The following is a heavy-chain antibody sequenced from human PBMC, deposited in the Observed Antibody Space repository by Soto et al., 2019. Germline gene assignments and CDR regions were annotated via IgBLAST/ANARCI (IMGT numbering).Heavy chain of an antibody. Sequence: PGGSLRLSCAASGFTFSSYSMNWVRQAPGKGLEWVSYISSSSSTIYYADSVKGRFTISRGNAKNSLYLQMNSLRAEDTAVYYCARPLVVVTATSRDYGMDVWGQGTTVTVSS. CDR3: ARPLVVVTATSRDYGMDV. CDR2: ISSSSSTI. D-gene: IGHD2-21*02. V-gene: IGHV3-48*01. J-gene: IGHJ6*02. CDR1: GFTFSSYS.